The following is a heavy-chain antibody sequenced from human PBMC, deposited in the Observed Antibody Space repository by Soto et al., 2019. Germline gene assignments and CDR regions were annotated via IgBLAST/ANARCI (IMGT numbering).Heavy chain of an antibody. CDR3: ARSITIFGVVPGGGWFDP. Sequence: QVQLVQSGAEVKKPGASVKVSCKASGYTFTGYYMHWVRQAPGQGLEWMGWINPNSGGTNYAQKCQGWVTMTRDTSISTAYMELSRLRSDDTAVYYCARSITIFGVVPGGGWFDPWGQGTLVTVSS. V-gene: IGHV1-2*04. J-gene: IGHJ5*02. CDR1: GYTFTGYY. D-gene: IGHD3-3*01. CDR2: INPNSGGT.